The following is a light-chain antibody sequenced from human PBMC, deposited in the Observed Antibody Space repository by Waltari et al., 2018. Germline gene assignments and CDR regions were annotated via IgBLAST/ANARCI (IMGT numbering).Light chain of an antibody. CDR2: AAS. V-gene: IGKV1-12*01. Sequence: DIQMTQSPSSVSASVGDRVTITCRASQDITSWLAWYQQKPGKAPKLLISAASSLQSGVPSRFSGSGSGTDFTLTISSLQPEDFATYYCQHSDSFPWASGQGTKVEIK. CDR3: QHSDSFPWA. CDR1: QDITSW. J-gene: IGKJ1*01.